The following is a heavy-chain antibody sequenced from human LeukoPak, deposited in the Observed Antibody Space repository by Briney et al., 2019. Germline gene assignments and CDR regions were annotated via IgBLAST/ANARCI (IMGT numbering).Heavy chain of an antibody. J-gene: IGHJ4*02. CDR2: ITSTSTYV. Sequence: GGSLRLSCEASGFTFSTYNMNWVRQAPGKRLEWVSSITSTSTYVFYADSVKGRFTISRDNAKNSLYLQMNSLRAEDTAVYYCAKRGAEVGTTVAPGDYWGQGILLTVSS. D-gene: IGHD1-26*01. CDR3: AKRGAEVGTTVAPGDY. CDR1: GFTFSTYN. V-gene: IGHV3-21*04.